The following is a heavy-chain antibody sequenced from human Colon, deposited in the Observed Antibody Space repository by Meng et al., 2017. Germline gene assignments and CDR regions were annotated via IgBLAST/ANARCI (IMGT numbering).Heavy chain of an antibody. CDR3: ARVPVAHNWFDP. J-gene: IGHJ5*02. Sequence: QGQLVQSGADLKKPGDSVRVSCKASGYIFPTYGFTWVRQAPGQGLEWVGWIAYNGKTNYAEKLQDRVTMTTDTSTTTAYMELRNLRSDDTAVYYCARVPVAHNWFDPWGQGTLVTVSS. CDR2: IAYNGKT. V-gene: IGHV1-18*01. CDR1: GYIFPTYG. D-gene: IGHD5-12*01.